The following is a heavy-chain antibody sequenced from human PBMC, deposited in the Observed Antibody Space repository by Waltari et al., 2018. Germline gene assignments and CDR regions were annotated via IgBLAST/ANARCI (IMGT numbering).Heavy chain of an antibody. CDR1: GFTFSSHL. J-gene: IGHJ4*02. Sequence: EVQMVESGGGLVQPGGSLRLSCAASGFTFSSHLVHWVRHGPGKWLVWVARINDDGSRTAYADSVKGRVTISRDNAKNILYLEMSSLTAEDTSVYYCGRESTTDWYVDHWGQGALVTVSS. CDR3: GRESTTDWYVDH. CDR2: INDDGSRT. D-gene: IGHD3-9*01. V-gene: IGHV3-74*01.